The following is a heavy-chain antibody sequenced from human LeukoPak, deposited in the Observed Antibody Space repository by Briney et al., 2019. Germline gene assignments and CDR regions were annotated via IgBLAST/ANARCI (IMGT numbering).Heavy chain of an antibody. D-gene: IGHD1-26*01. J-gene: IGHJ4*02. V-gene: IGHV3-73*01. CDR3: ARIVGTSSDY. CDR2: IRSKANSYAT. Sequence: GGSLRLSCAASGFTFSGSAMNWVRQASGKGLEWVGRIRSKANSYATAYAASVKGRFTISRDDSKNTAYLQMNSLKTEYTAVYYCARIVGTSSDYWGQGTLVTVSS. CDR1: GFTFSGSA.